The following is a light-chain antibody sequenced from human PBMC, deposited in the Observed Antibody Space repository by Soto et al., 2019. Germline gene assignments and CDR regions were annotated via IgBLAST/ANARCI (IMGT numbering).Light chain of an antibody. CDR2: DAF. J-gene: IGKJ5*01. Sequence: EIRLSQSPSTLSLSPGEGVTLSCRASQSVTVNSLAWYQQKPGRAPRLLIHDAFIRATGIPDRFSGSGSGTDFTLTIARLEPEDFAVYYCQQYGGSPRTFGQGTRLAI. CDR1: QSVTVNS. CDR3: QQYGGSPRT. V-gene: IGKV3-20*01.